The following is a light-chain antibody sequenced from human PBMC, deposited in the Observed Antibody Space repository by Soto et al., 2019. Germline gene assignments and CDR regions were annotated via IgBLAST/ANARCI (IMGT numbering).Light chain of an antibody. CDR2: DAS. J-gene: IGKJ1*01. CDR1: QTISSW. CDR3: QHYKSYSEA. Sequence: DIQMTQSPSTLSGSVGDRVTITCRASQTISSWLAWYQQRPGKAPKYLIYDASTLDSGAPSRFSGSGSGTEFTLTISSLQPDDFATYYCQHYKSYSEAFGQGTKVDSK. V-gene: IGKV1-5*01.